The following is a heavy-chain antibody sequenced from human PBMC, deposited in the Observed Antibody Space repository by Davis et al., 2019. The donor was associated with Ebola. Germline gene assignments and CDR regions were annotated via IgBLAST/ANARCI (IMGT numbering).Heavy chain of an antibody. Sequence: ASVKVSCKASGYTLTDYQMHWVRQAPGQGLEWMGGMNPNSGGTNYAQKFQGWVTMTRDTSISTVYMELSRLKSDDTAVYYCARDGSRWFGANWFDSWGQGTLVTVSS. CDR1: GYTLTDYQ. J-gene: IGHJ5*01. CDR3: ARDGSRWFGANWFDS. D-gene: IGHD3-10*01. CDR2: MNPNSGGT. V-gene: IGHV1-2*04.